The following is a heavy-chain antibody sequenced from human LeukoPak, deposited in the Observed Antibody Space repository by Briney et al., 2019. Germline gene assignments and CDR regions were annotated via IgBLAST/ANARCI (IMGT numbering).Heavy chain of an antibody. J-gene: IGHJ3*02. CDR1: GGSISSSSYY. V-gene: IGHV4-39*07. Sequence: SETLSLTCTVSGGSISSSSYYWGWIRQPPGKGLEWIGSIYYSGSTYYNPSLKSRVTISVDTSKNQFSLKLSSVTAADTAVYYCALEMATTNFAFDIWGQGTMVTVSS. CDR2: IYYSGST. CDR3: ALEMATTNFAFDI. D-gene: IGHD5-24*01.